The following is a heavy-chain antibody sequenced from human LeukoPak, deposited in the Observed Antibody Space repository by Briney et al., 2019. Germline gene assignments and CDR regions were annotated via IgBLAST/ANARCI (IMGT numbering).Heavy chain of an antibody. CDR1: GYTFTGYY. J-gene: IGHJ2*01. CDR2: INPDSGGT. Sequence: ASVKVSCKASGYTFTGYYIHWVRQAPGEGLEWMGWINPDSGGTNYAQKFQGRVTMTRDTSISTGYMELSRLRSDDTAVYYCARCPKQVGFAYWHFDLWGRGTQVTVSS. V-gene: IGHV1-2*02. CDR3: ARCPKQVGFAYWHFDL. D-gene: IGHD1-26*01.